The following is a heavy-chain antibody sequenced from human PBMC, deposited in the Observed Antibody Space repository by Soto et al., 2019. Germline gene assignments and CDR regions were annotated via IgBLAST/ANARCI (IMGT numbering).Heavy chain of an antibody. CDR1: GYTFTIFA. Sequence: QVQLVQSGAEVKKPGASVKVSCKASGYTFTIFAMHWVRQAPGQRLEWMGWINAGNGNTKYSQKFQGRITITRDTSASTAYMELNSMRSEDTAVYYCAGSPAGLVGDGFDLWGQGTMVTVSS. J-gene: IGHJ3*01. D-gene: IGHD1-26*01. CDR2: INAGNGNT. CDR3: AGSPAGLVGDGFDL. V-gene: IGHV1-3*01.